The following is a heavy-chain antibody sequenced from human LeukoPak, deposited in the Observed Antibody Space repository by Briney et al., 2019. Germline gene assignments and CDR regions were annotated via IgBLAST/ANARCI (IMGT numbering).Heavy chain of an antibody. CDR3: AASSTSCLDY. CDR2: INHSGST. J-gene: IGHJ4*02. D-gene: IGHD2-2*01. V-gene: IGHV4-34*01. CDR1: GGSFSGYY. Sequence: PSETLSLTCAVYGGSFSGYYWSWIRQPPGKGLEWIGEINHSGSTNYNPSLKSRVTISVDTSKNQFSLKLSSVTAADTAVYYCAASSTSCLDYWGQGTLVTVSS.